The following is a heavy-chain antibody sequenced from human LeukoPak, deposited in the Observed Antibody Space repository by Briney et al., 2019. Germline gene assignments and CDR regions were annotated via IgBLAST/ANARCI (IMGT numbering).Heavy chain of an antibody. CDR1: GFTFSSYA. V-gene: IGHV3-7*05. Sequence: GGSLRLSCAPSGFTFSSYAMRGVRQAPGKGREWVANIKQGGSEKYYVDSVKGRFTISRDNAKSSLYQQMISLRAEDTAVYYCARDPYSSGWYGGSWFDPWGQGTLVTVSS. CDR2: IKQGGSEK. J-gene: IGHJ5*02. CDR3: ARDPYSSGWYGGSWFDP. D-gene: IGHD6-19*01.